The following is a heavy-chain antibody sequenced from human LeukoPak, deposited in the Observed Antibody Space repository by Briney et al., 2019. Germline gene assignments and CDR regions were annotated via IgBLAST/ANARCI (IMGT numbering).Heavy chain of an antibody. D-gene: IGHD2-2*01. Sequence: ASETLSLTCTVSGYSISTGYYWGWIRQPPGKGLVWIGSSYHSGNTYYNPSLKSRVTISVDTSKNQFSLKLSSVTAADTAVYYCAREECSSTSCYYRHVDYWGQGTLVTVSS. CDR1: GYSISTGYY. V-gene: IGHV4-38-2*02. CDR3: AREECSSTSCYYRHVDY. CDR2: SYHSGNT. J-gene: IGHJ4*02.